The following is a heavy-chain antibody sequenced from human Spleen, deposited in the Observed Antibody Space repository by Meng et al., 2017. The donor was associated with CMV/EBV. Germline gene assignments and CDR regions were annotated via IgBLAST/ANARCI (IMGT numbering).Heavy chain of an antibody. Sequence: SGVTVSGFWMHWVSKAPGKGLVWVSRIDSEGNRPSYADSVKGRFTISRDTSKNTLYLQMNSLRPEDTAVYYCARDLVSSGWYVGFDLWGQGTLVTVSS. CDR2: IDSEGNRP. CDR1: GVTVSGFW. J-gene: IGHJ4*02. V-gene: IGHV3-74*03. D-gene: IGHD6-19*01. CDR3: ARDLVSSGWYVGFDL.